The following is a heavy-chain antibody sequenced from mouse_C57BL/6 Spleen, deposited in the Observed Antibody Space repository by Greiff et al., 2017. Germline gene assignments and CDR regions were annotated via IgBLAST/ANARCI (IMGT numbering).Heavy chain of an antibody. CDR1: GYAFSSSW. CDR2: IYPGDGDT. V-gene: IGHV1-82*01. CDR3: ARSGAGAMDY. J-gene: IGHJ4*01. Sequence: VQLQQSGPELVKPGASVKISCKASGYAFSSSWMNWVKQRPGKGLEWIGRIYPGDGDTNYNGKFKGKATLTADKSSSTAYMQPSSLTSEDSAVYFCARSGAGAMDYWGQGTSVTVSS. D-gene: IGHD3-2*02.